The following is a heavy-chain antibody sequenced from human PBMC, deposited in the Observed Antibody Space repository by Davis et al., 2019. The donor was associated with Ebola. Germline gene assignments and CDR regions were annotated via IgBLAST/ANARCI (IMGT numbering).Heavy chain of an antibody. CDR1: GFTFSSYW. V-gene: IGHV3-7*01. CDR2: IKQDGSEK. Sequence: GEPLKISCAASGFTFSSYWMSWVRQAPGKGLEWVANIKQDGSEKYYVDSVKGRFTISRDNSKNTLSLQMNSLRPEDTAVYYCAIHMGSTGASPLNHWGQGTLVTVSS. CDR3: AIHMGSTGASPLNH. D-gene: IGHD7-27*01. J-gene: IGHJ5*02.